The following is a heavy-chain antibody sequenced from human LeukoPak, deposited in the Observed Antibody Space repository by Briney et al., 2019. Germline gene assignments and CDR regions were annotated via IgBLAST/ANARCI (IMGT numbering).Heavy chain of an antibody. CDR2: IYSGGST. D-gene: IGHD2-2*03. J-gene: IGHJ3*02. CDR3: ARAGYCSSTSCWGAFDI. CDR1: GFTVSSNY. Sequence: GGSLRLSCAASGFTVSSNYMSWVRQAPGKGLEWVSVIYSGGSTYYADSVKGRFTISRDNSKNTLYLQMNSLRAEDTAVYYCARAGYCSSTSCWGAFDIWGQGTMVTVSS. V-gene: IGHV3-53*01.